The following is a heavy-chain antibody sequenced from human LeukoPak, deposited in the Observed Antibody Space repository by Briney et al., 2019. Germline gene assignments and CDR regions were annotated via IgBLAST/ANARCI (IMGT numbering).Heavy chain of an antibody. V-gene: IGHV4-30-2*01. CDR1: GDSISSGGYS. D-gene: IGHD3-10*01. CDR3: ARTISPGYFDY. CDR2: IYHSGTT. J-gene: IGHJ4*02. Sequence: SQTLSLTCAVSGDSISSGGYSWSWIRQPPGKGLEWIGYIYHSGTTYYNPSLKSRVTISVDRSKNQFSLKLSSVTAVDTAVYYCARTISPGYFDYRGQGTLVTVSS.